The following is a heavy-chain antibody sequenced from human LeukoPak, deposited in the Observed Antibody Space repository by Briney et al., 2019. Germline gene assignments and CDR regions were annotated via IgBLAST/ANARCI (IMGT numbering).Heavy chain of an antibody. CDR3: ARDPAGGTHFDY. CDR1: GFTFSSCA. J-gene: IGHJ4*02. V-gene: IGHV3-30-3*01. Sequence: GRSLRLSCAASGFTFSSCAMHWVRQAPGKGLEWVAVISYDGSNKYYADSVKGRFTISRDNSKNTLYLQMNSLRAEDTAVYYCARDPAGGTHFDYWGQGTLVTVSS. CDR2: ISYDGSNK.